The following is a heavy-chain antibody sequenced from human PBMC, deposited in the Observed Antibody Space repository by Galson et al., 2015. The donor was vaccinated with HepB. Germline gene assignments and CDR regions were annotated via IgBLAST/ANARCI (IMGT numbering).Heavy chain of an antibody. CDR3: ASGRVRDLRGATAGDY. CDR2: ISFDANEE. V-gene: IGHV3-30*04. Sequence: SLRLSCAASGFTFSTFAMHWVRQAPGKGLEWVTVISFDANEEYYADSVKGRFTISRDNSQSTVYLQMDNLRKEDSGVYYCASGRVRDLRGATAGDYWGQGTLVLVSS. CDR1: GFTFSTFA. J-gene: IGHJ4*02. D-gene: IGHD3-16*01.